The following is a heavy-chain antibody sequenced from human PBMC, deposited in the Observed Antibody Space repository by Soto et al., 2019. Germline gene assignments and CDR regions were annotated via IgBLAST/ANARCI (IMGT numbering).Heavy chain of an antibody. CDR3: ARDHGSGPGFDY. CDR2: ISSSSSYI. D-gene: IGHD6-19*01. V-gene: IGHV3-21*01. J-gene: IGHJ4*02. CDR1: GFTFSSYS. Sequence: GGSLRLSCAASGFTFSSYSMNWVRQAPGKGLEWVSSISSSSSYIYYADSVKGRFTISRDNAKNSLYLQMNSLRAEDTAVYYCARDHGSGPGFDYWGQGTLVTVSS.